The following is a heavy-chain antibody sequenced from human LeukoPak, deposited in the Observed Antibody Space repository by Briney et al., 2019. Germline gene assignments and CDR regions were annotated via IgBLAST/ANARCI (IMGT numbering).Heavy chain of an antibody. CDR1: GGSISSNGYY. J-gene: IGHJ3*02. CDR3: ASSSLTAFDAFDI. V-gene: IGHV4-39*02. CDR2: MFYSGST. D-gene: IGHD4/OR15-4a*01. Sequence: SETLSLTCTVSGGSISSNGYYWGWIRQPPGKGLEWIASMFYSGSTYHNPSLKSRATISADTPRNHFSLKLNSVTTADTAVYYCASSSLTAFDAFDIWGQGTMVTVPS.